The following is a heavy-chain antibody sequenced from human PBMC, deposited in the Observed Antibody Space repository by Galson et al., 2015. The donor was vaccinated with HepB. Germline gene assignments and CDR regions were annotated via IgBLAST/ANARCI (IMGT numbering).Heavy chain of an antibody. V-gene: IGHV6-1*01. J-gene: IGHJ4*02. Sequence: CAISGDSVSSNNVAWNWIRQSPSRGLEWLGRTYYRSKWNNEYAISVKSRITVNPDISKNQFSLQLNSVTPEDTAVYFCARGGRLSFDYWGQGTLVTVSS. CDR2: TYYRSKWNN. CDR1: GDSVSSNNVA. D-gene: IGHD3/OR15-3a*01. CDR3: ARGGRLSFDY.